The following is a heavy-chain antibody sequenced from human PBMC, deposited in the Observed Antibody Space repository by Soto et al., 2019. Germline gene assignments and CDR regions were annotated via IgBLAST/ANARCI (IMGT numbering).Heavy chain of an antibody. Sequence: GGSLRLSCAASGFTFSSYWMHWVRQAPGKGLVWVSRINSDGSSTSYADSVKGRFTISRDNAKNTLYLQMNSLRAEDTAVYYCARCLGYCSSTSCSYYYYGMDVWGQGTPVTVSS. V-gene: IGHV3-74*01. CDR3: ARCLGYCSSTSCSYYYYGMDV. D-gene: IGHD2-2*01. J-gene: IGHJ6*02. CDR1: GFTFSSYW. CDR2: INSDGSST.